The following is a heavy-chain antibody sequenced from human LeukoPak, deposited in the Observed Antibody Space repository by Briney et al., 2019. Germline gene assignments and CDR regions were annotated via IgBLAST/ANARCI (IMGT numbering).Heavy chain of an antibody. CDR3: ARDLAYYGSGKQNY. CDR1: GFTVSSNH. CDR2: INSGGST. J-gene: IGHJ4*02. V-gene: IGHV3-66*01. D-gene: IGHD3-10*01. Sequence: PGGSLRLSCAASGFTVSSNHMSWVRRAPGKGLEWVSVINSGGSTYYADSVKGRFTISRDNSKNTLYLQMRRVRVEDTAVYHCARDLAYYGSGKQNYWGQGTLVTVSS.